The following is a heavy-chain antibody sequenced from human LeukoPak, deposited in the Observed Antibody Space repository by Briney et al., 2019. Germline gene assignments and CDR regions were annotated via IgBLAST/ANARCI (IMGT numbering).Heavy chain of an antibody. Sequence: SETLSLTCTVSGGSISSYYWSWIRQPPGKGLEWIGYIYYTGNTNYNPSLKSRVTISIDTSKNQISLKLSSVTAADTAVYYCARHCSGDNCYFYGMDVWDQGTTVTVSS. V-gene: IGHV4-59*08. CDR2: IYYTGNT. J-gene: IGHJ6*02. CDR1: GGSISSYY. CDR3: ARHCSGDNCYFYGMDV. D-gene: IGHD2-15*01.